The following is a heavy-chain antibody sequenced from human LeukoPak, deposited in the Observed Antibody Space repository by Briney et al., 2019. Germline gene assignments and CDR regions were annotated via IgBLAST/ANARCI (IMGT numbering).Heavy chain of an antibody. V-gene: IGHV1-2*02. CDR2: INPNSGGT. CDR3: ARGVAGVYFYYYMDV. CDR1: GYTFTGYY. D-gene: IGHD1-14*01. Sequence: ASVKVSCKASGYTFTGYYMHWVRQAPGQGLEWMGWINPNSGGTNYAQKFQGRVTMTRDTSISTAYMELSSLRSDDTAVYYCARGVAGVYFYYYMDVWGKGTTVTVSS. J-gene: IGHJ6*03.